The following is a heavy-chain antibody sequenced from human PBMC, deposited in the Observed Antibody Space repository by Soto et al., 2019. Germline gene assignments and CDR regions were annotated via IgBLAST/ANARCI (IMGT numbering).Heavy chain of an antibody. CDR2: ISGSGGST. V-gene: IGHV3-23*01. D-gene: IGHD2-2*01. CDR1: GFTFSSYA. J-gene: IGHJ4*02. CDR3: AKARGSSTPAPGSY. Sequence: PGGSLRLSCAASGFTFSSYAMSWVRQTPGEGLEWVSAISGSGGSTYYADSVKGRFTLSIDKSTNTVYLQMKRLRSEDTAVYYCAKARGSSTPAPGSYWGQGTLVTVSS.